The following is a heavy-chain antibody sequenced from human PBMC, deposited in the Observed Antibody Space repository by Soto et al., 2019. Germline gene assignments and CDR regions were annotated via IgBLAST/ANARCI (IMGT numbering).Heavy chain of an antibody. Sequence: WETRSLTCARYGGSYRGYDWSWIRHPPGKGLEWIGEINHSGSTNYNPSLKSRVTISVDTSKNQFSLKLSSVTAADTAVYYCARVVVAAPGWFDPWGQGTLVTVSS. CDR2: INHSGST. CDR3: ARVVVAAPGWFDP. D-gene: IGHD2-15*01. CDR1: GGSYRGYD. J-gene: IGHJ5*02. V-gene: IGHV4-34*01.